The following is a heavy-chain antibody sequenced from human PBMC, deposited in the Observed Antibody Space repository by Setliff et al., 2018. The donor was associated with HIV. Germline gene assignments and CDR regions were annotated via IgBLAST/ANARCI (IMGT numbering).Heavy chain of an antibody. CDR2: THASGTT. Sequence: SETLSLTCTVSGGSISGDFWTWIRQPAGEGLEWIGRTHASGTTQCEPSLKNRITMSIDTSKNQFSVRLTSVTAADTAVYFCARARLLGGFLSWGRGALVTVSS. CDR1: GGSISGDF. CDR3: ARARLLGGFLS. D-gene: IGHD7-27*01. V-gene: IGHV4-4*07. J-gene: IGHJ5*02.